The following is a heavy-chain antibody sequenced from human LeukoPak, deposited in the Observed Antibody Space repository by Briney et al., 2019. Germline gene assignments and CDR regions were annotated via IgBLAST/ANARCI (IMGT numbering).Heavy chain of an antibody. Sequence: ASVKVSCKASGYTFTSYDINWVRQATGQGLEWMGWMNPNSGNTGYAQKFQGRVTITRNTSISTAYMELSSLRSEDTAVYYCARTYYDFRSGYHRFDYWGQGTLVTVSS. D-gene: IGHD3-3*01. CDR3: ARTYYDFRSGYHRFDY. V-gene: IGHV1-8*03. CDR2: MNPNSGNT. CDR1: GYTFTSYD. J-gene: IGHJ4*02.